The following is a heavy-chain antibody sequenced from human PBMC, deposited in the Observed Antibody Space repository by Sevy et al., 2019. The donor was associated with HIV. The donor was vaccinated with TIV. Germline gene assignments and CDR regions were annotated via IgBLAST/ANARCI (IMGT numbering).Heavy chain of an antibody. D-gene: IGHD6-13*01. V-gene: IGHV4-59*01. CDR2: IYYSGST. Sequence: SETLSLTCTVSGGSISSYYWRWIRQPPGKGLEWIGYIYYSGSTNYNPSLKSRVTISVDTSKNQFSLKLSSVTAADTAVYYCARVTGYCSSWDDYYYYMDVWGKGTTVTVSS. CDR3: ARVTGYCSSWDDYYYYMDV. J-gene: IGHJ6*03. CDR1: GGSISSYY.